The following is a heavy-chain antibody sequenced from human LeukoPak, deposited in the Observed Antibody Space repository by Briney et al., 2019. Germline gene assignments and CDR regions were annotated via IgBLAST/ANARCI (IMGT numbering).Heavy chain of an antibody. D-gene: IGHD5-18*01. V-gene: IGHV3-23*01. Sequence: PGGSLRLSCAASGLTFRTFGMTWVRQTPGKGLEWVSAISGSDVITFYADSVKGRFTISRDNSKNTLYLQMNSLRAEDTAVYYCAKDSKGKSPVPGFRIQRGTAYFDYWGQGTLVTVSS. CDR1: GLTFRTFG. J-gene: IGHJ4*02. CDR2: ISGSDVIT. CDR3: AKDSKGKSPVPGFRIQRGTAYFDY.